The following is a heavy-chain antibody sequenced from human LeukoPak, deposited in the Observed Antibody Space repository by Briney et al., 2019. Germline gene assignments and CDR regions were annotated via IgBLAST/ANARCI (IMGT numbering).Heavy chain of an antibody. Sequence: KTGGSLRLSCAASGFTFSDYYMSWIRQAPGKGLEWVSYISSSGSTIYYADSVKGRFTIFRDNAKNSLYLQMNSLRAEDTAVYYCARDNRPGGSYYLDYWGQGTLVTVSS. CDR3: ARDNRPGGSYYLDY. D-gene: IGHD1-26*01. J-gene: IGHJ4*02. V-gene: IGHV3-11*04. CDR2: ISSSGSTI. CDR1: GFTFSDYY.